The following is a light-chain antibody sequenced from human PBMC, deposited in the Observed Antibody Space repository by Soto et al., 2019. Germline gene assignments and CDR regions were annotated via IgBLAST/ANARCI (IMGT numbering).Light chain of an antibody. J-gene: IGLJ1*01. CDR2: EGS. Sequence: QSALTQPASVSGSPGQSITISCTGTSSDVGSYNLVSWYQQHPGKAPKLMIYEGSKRPSGVSNRFSGSKSGNTASLTISGLQAEDEADYYCCSYAGSSTLGVFGTGIKLTVL. V-gene: IGLV2-23*01. CDR1: SSDVGSYNL. CDR3: CSYAGSSTLGV.